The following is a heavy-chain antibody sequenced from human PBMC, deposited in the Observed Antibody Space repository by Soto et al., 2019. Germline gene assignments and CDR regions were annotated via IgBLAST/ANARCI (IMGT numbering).Heavy chain of an antibody. CDR3: AIYSSGWYPLDY. V-gene: IGHV3-30*03. Sequence: QVQLVESGGGVVQPWRSLRLSCAASGFTFSSYGMHWVRQAPGKGLEWVAVISYDGSNKYYADSVKGRFTISRDNSKNTLYLQMNSLRAEDTAVYYCAIYSSGWYPLDYWGQGTLVTVSS. J-gene: IGHJ4*02. D-gene: IGHD6-19*01. CDR1: GFTFSSYG. CDR2: ISYDGSNK.